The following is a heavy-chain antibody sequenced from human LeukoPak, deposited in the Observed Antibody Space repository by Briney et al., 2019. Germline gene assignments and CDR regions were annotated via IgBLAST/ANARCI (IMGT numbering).Heavy chain of an antibody. Sequence: PSETLSLTCAVYGGSFSGYYWSWIRQPPGKGLEWIGEINHSGSTNYNPSLKSRVTISVDTSKNQFSLKLSSVTAADTAVYYCARGPYYDSSGYDQVGFDIWGQGTMVTVSS. CDR1: GGSFSGYY. CDR3: ARGPYYDSSGYDQVGFDI. D-gene: IGHD3-22*01. J-gene: IGHJ3*02. V-gene: IGHV4-34*01. CDR2: INHSGST.